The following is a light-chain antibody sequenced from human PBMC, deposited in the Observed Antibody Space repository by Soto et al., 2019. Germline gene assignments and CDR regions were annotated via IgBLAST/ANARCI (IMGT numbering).Light chain of an antibody. J-gene: IGKJ4*01. V-gene: IGKV3-20*01. CDR2: GAF. CDR1: QRVSSGY. Sequence: EFVLTQSPGTRSLSQGERAPLSCRVSQRVSSGYLAWYQQKPGQAPRLLIYGAFTRETGIPARFSGSGSGTEFTLTITTLQSEDFAVYFCQHYSSNLRSFGGGTKVDIK. CDR3: QHYSSNLRS.